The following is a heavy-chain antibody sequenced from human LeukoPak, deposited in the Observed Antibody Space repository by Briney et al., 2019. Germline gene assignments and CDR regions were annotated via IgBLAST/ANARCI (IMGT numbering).Heavy chain of an antibody. CDR3: AIITYYDSTEDAFDI. V-gene: IGHV1-18*01. D-gene: IGHD3-22*01. CDR2: INAYNSNT. CDR1: GYSFTSYG. J-gene: IGHJ3*02. Sequence: ASVKVSCKASGYSFTSYGFNWVRQAPGQGLEWMGWINAYNSNTNYVQKLQGRVTMTTDTSTSTAYMELRSLRSDDTAVYYCAIITYYDSTEDAFDIWGQGTMVTVSS.